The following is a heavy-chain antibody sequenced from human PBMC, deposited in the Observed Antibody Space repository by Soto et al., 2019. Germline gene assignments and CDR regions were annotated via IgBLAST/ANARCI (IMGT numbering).Heavy chain of an antibody. D-gene: IGHD3-3*01. CDR2: ISGSGGTT. CDR1: GFTFENYA. J-gene: IGHJ6*02. Sequence: GGSLRLSCVASGFTFENYAMSWVRQAPGKGLEWVSAISGSGGTTYYSDSVKGRFTISRDNSKNTVYLQMNDLRVEDAAEYFCAKDSWAIFGVPAGEYYAMDVWGQGTTVTV. V-gene: IGHV3-23*01. CDR3: AKDSWAIFGVPAGEYYAMDV.